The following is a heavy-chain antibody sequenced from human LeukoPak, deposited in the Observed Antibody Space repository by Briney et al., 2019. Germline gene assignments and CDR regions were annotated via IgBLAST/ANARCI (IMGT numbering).Heavy chain of an antibody. CDR1: GFTFTAYL. Sequence: GRALRLSCAASGFTFTAYLIHWVRQAPGKGLEWVAVMSSDGNAMFYADSVKGRFTISRDNSKNTLYLQMNSLRDEDTAVYYCVRESEYYFDHSASFDYWGQGTLVTVSS. V-gene: IGHV3-30-3*01. J-gene: IGHJ4*02. CDR3: VRESEYYFDHSASFDY. CDR2: MSSDGNAM. D-gene: IGHD3-22*01.